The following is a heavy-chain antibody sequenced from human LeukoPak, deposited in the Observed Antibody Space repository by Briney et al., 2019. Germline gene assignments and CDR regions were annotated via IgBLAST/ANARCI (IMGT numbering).Heavy chain of an antibody. J-gene: IGHJ6*02. D-gene: IGHD3-22*01. Sequence: PGGSLRLSCAASGFTFSSYGIHWVRQAPGKWLEWVALISSNGKNKDYADSVKGRFTISRDNSENTLYLQMSSLRAEDTAVYYCARPMYYYDSSGSLAVWGQGTTVTVTS. V-gene: IGHV3-30*04. CDR2: ISSNGKNK. CDR1: GFTFSSYG. CDR3: ARPMYYYDSSGSLAV.